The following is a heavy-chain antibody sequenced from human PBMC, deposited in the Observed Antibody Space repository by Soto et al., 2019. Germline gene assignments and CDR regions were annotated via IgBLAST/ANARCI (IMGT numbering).Heavy chain of an antibody. CDR3: AKVFWDYGDKQEHYFDY. Sequence: VQLLESGGGLVQPGGSLRLSCAASGFTFSSYAMSWVRQAPGKGLEWVSAISGSGGSTYYADSVQGRFTTSRDNSNNTLQRQSISLRADDTALYYCAKVFWDYGDKQEHYFDYWGQGTLVTVSS. J-gene: IGHJ4*02. D-gene: IGHD4-17*01. CDR2: ISGSGGST. V-gene: IGHV3-23*01. CDR1: GFTFSSYA.